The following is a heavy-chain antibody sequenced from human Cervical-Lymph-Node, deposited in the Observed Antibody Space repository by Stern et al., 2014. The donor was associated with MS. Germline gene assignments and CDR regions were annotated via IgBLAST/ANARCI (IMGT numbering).Heavy chain of an antibody. V-gene: IGHV5-51*01. J-gene: IGHJ4*02. Sequence: EVQLVESGPEVKRPGESLKISCQASGYTFTSYWIGWVRQMPGKGRWWIAIIFHGGSDFRSSPSFQGEATISADKSGSAAYVQWNNLKAADTAIYYCARQRYFDYWGQGTLVTVSS. CDR3: ARQRYFDY. CDR1: GYTFTSYW. CDR2: IFHGGSDF.